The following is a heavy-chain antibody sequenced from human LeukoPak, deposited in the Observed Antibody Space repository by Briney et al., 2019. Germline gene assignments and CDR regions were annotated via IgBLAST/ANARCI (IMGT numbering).Heavy chain of an antibody. CDR1: GFTFSSYA. CDR3: AKAPPYSSGWFQYYFDY. Sequence: PGGSLRLSCAASGFTFSSYAMSWVRQAPGKGLECVSSIDGSIGSTYYADSVKGRFTISRDNSKNTLYLQMNSLRAEDTALYYCAKAPPYSSGWFQYYFDYWGQGTLATVSS. J-gene: IGHJ4*02. CDR2: IDGSIGST. D-gene: IGHD6-19*01. V-gene: IGHV3-23*01.